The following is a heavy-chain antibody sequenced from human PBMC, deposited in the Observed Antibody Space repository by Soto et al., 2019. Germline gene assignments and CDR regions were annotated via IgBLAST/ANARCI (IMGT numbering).Heavy chain of an antibody. CDR3: ARNITYYYDSSGWGSAFDI. J-gene: IGHJ3*02. CDR1: GGSFSGHY. D-gene: IGHD3-22*01. Sequence: SETLSLTXAVYGGSFSGHYWSWIRQPPGKGLEWIGSIYYSGSTYYNPSLKSRVTISVDTSKNQFSLKLSSVTAADTAVYYCARNITYYYDSSGWGSAFDIWGQGTMVTVSS. V-gene: IGHV4-34*01. CDR2: IYYSGST.